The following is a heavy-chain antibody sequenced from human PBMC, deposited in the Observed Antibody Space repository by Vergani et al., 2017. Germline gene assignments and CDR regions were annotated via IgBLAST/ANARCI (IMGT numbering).Heavy chain of an antibody. CDR1: GRSISSYY. CDR3: ARGAYYDFWSGYFDY. Sequence: QVQLQESGPGLVKPSETLSLTCTVSGRSISSYYWSWIRQPPGKGLEWIGYIYYSGSTNYNPSLKSRVTISVDTSKNQFSLKLSSVTAADTAVYYCARGAYYDFWSGYFDYWGQGTLVTVSS. CDR2: IYYSGST. D-gene: IGHD3-3*01. V-gene: IGHV4-59*01. J-gene: IGHJ4*02.